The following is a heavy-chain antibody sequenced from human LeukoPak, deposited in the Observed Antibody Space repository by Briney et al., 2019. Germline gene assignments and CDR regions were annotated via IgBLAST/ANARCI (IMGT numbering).Heavy chain of an antibody. V-gene: IGHV3-53*01. CDR3: ARVSYYDSSGYYFLSYVDY. CDR2: IYSGGST. D-gene: IGHD3-22*01. CDR1: GFTVSSNY. J-gene: IGHJ4*02. Sequence: GGSLRLSCAASGFTVSSNYMSWVRQAPGRGLEWVSVIYSGGSTYYADSVRGRFTISRDNSKNTLYLQMNSLGAEDTAVYYCARVSYYDSSGYYFLSYVDYWGQGTLVTVSS.